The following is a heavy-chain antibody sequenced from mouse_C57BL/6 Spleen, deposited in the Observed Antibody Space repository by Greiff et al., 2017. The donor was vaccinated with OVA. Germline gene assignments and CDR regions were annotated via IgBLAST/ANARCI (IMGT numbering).Heavy chain of an antibody. Sequence: EVKLVESGGGLVKPGGSLKLSCAASGFTFSSYTMSWVRQTPEKRLEWVATISGGGGNTYYPDSVKGRFTISRDNAKNTLYLQMSGLRAEDTALYYCARHEGWFAYWGQGTLVTVSA. V-gene: IGHV5-9*01. CDR3: ARHEGWFAY. CDR1: GFTFSSYT. CDR2: ISGGGGNT. J-gene: IGHJ3*01.